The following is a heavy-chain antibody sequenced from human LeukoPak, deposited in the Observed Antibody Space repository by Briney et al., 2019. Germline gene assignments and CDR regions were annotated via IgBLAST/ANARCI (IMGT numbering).Heavy chain of an antibody. CDR1: GYTFTSHD. CDR3: ASGALWA. V-gene: IGHV1-8*03. J-gene: IGHJ5*02. CDR2: MNPNSGNT. D-gene: IGHD1-26*01. Sequence: ASMKVSCKASGYTFTSHDNNWVRQATGQGLEWMGWMNPNSGNTGYAQKFQGRVTITRNTSISTAYMELSSLRSEDTAVYYCASGALWAWGQGTLVTVSS.